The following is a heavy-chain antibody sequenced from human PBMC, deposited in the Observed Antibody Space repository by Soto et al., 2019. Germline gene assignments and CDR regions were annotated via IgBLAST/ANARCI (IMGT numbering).Heavy chain of an antibody. CDR3: ARASGYVSGWYHDY. V-gene: IGHV1-69*13. CDR1: GGTFSSDA. CDR2: LIPILGTT. D-gene: IGHD6-19*01. Sequence: SVKVSFKASGGTFSSDAVSWLRQAPGQGLEWMGGLIPILGTTHYAQKFQGRVTITADESANTAYMELSSLRSDDTAVYYCARASGYVSGWYHDYWGQGTRVTVSS. J-gene: IGHJ4*02.